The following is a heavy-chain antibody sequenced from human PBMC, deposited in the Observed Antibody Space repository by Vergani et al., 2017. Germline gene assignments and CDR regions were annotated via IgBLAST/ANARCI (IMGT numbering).Heavy chain of an antibody. V-gene: IGHV4-31*03. D-gene: IGHD3-22*01. J-gene: IGHJ5*02. CDR3: ARVDSGYYYYTDGGRWFDP. CDR2: IYYSGST. Sequence: QVQLQASGPGLVKPSQTLSLTCTVSGGSISSGGYYWSWIRQRPGKGLEWIGYIYYSGSTYYNPSLKSRVTISVDTSKNQFSLKLSSVTAADTAVYYCARVDSGYYYYTDGGRWFDPWGQGTLVTVSS. CDR1: GGSISSGGYY.